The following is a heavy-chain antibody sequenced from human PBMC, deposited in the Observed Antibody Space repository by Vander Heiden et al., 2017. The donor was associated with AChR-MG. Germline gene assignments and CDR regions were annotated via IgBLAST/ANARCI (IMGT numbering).Heavy chain of an antibody. D-gene: IGHD3-22*01. J-gene: IGHJ3*02. Sequence: QVQLVQSGAEVKKPGSSVKVSCKASGGTFSSYSISRLRQAPGQGLEWMGGIIPIFGTANYAQKFQGRVTITADKSTSTAYMELSSLRSEDTAVYYCARDYPPDTHYYDSSGYYYPEAFDIWGQGTMVTVSS. CDR3: ARDYPPDTHYYDSSGYYYPEAFDI. CDR2: IIPIFGTA. V-gene: IGHV1-69*06. CDR1: GGTFSSYS.